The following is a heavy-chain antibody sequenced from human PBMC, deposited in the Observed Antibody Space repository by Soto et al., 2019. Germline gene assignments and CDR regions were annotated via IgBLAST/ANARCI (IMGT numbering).Heavy chain of an antibody. D-gene: IGHD3-10*01. CDR2: ISSSTSYI. V-gene: IGHV3-21*01. CDR3: ARGRGVIKYYYYYGMDV. J-gene: IGHJ6*02. CDR1: GFTFSSYS. Sequence: PGGSLRLSCAASGFTFSSYSMNWVRQAPGKGLEWVSSISSSTSYIYYADSVKGRFTISRDNAKNSLYLQMNSLRAEDTAVYYCARGRGVIKYYYYYGMDVWGQGTTVTVSS.